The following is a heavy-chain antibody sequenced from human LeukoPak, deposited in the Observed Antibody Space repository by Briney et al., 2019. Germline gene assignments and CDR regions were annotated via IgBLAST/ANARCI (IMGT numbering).Heavy chain of an antibody. J-gene: IGHJ5*02. CDR3: AGTYCSGGSCHNWFDP. D-gene: IGHD2-15*01. Sequence: GASVKVSCKASGYTFTGYYMHWVRQAPGQGLEWMGWINPNSGGTNYAQKFQGRVTMTRDTSISTAYMELSRLRSDDTAVYYCAGTYCSGGSCHNWFDPWGQGTLVTVSS. V-gene: IGHV1-2*02. CDR2: INPNSGGT. CDR1: GYTFTGYY.